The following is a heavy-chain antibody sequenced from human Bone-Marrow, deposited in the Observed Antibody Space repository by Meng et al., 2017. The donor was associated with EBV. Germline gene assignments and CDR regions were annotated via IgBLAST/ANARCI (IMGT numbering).Heavy chain of an antibody. CDR2: INPNSGGT. J-gene: IGHJ4*02. V-gene: IGHV1-2*06. CDR1: GYIFTGYY. Sequence: QVQLVQSGAEVKKPGAPGKVSCKASGYIFTGYYMHWVRQAPGQGLEWMGRINPNSGGTNYAQKFQGRVTMTRDTSISTAYMELSRLRSDDTAVYYCARVLGVIAAVPGYWGQGTLVTVSS. D-gene: IGHD6-13*01. CDR3: ARVLGVIAAVPGY.